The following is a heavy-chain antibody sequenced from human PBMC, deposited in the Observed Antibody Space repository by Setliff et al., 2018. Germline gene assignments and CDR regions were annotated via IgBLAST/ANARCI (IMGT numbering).Heavy chain of an antibody. J-gene: IGHJ4*02. CDR1: GGSIGTYY. CDR2: VFVSGST. D-gene: IGHD1-1*01. Sequence: PSETLSLTCTVSGGSIGTYYWSWIRRPAGKGLEWIGRVFVSGSTNYNPSLKSRVTMSVDTAQNQFSLRLTSVTAADTAVYYCARTGTYRYFDYWGQGALVTVSS. V-gene: IGHV4-4*07. CDR3: ARTGTYRYFDY.